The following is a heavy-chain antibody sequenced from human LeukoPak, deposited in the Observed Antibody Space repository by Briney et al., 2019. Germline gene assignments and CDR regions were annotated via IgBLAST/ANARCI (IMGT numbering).Heavy chain of an antibody. CDR3: ARDGALGYCSSTSCFGYYYYYMDV. CDR1: GGTFSSYA. CDR2: INPNSGGT. V-gene: IGHV1-2*02. J-gene: IGHJ6*03. D-gene: IGHD2-2*01. Sequence: ASVKVSCKASGGTFSSYAISWVRQAPGQGLEWMGWINPNSGGTNYAQKFQGRVTMTRDTSISTAYMELSRLRSDDTAVYYCARDGALGYCSSTSCFGYYYYYMDVWGKGTTVTVSS.